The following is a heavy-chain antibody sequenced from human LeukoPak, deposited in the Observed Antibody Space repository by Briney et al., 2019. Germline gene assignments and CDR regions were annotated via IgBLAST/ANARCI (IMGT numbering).Heavy chain of an antibody. CDR3: ARASEAFTYGYGEDY. D-gene: IGHD5-18*01. J-gene: IGHJ4*02. V-gene: IGHV3-7*01. Sequence: PGRSLRLSCAASGFTLSSYEMNWVRQAPGKGLEWVANTKQDGSEKYYVDSVKGRFTISRDNAKNSLHLQMNSLRGEDTAVYYCARASEAFTYGYGEDYWGQGTLVTVSS. CDR2: TKQDGSEK. CDR1: GFTLSSYE.